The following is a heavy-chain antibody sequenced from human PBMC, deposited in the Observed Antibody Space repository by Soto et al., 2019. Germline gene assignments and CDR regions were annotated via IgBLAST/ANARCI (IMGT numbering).Heavy chain of an antibody. D-gene: IGHD1-26*01. CDR3: ALRKTGSYFDY. CDR2: IGASGAGT. CDR1: GFTFSTDA. V-gene: IGHV3-23*01. Sequence: PGGSLRLSCATSGFTFSTDARSWVRQAPGKGLEWVSAIGASGAGTYYADSVKGRFTISRDNSKNTLHLQMNSLRAEDTAVYYCALRKTGSYFDYWGQGTLVTVSS. J-gene: IGHJ4*02.